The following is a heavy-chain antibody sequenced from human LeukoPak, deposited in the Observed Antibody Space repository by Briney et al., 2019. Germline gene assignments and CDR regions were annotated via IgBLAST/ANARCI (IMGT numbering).Heavy chain of an antibody. Sequence: ASVKVSCKASGYTFTSYYMHWVPQAPGQGLEWMGIINPSGGSTSYAQKFQGRVTMTRDTSTSTVYMELSSLRSEDTAVYYCERFLYYYGMDVWGKGTADTVSS. V-gene: IGHV1-46*01. J-gene: IGHJ6*04. CDR3: ERFLYYYGMDV. CDR1: GYTFTSYY. CDR2: INPSGGST.